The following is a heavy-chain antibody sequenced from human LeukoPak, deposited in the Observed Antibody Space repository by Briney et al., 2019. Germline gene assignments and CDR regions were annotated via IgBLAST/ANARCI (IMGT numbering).Heavy chain of an antibody. D-gene: IGHD5-18*01. Sequence: NPSETLSLTCAVSGGSFSAYYWTWIRQAPGEGLEWIGEINHSGSTNYNPSLKSRVTISVDTSKNQFSLKLSSVTAADTAVYYCARRNWRYGYGYDRAFDIWGQGTMVTVSS. V-gene: IGHV4-34*01. CDR3: ARRNWRYGYGYDRAFDI. CDR2: INHSGST. CDR1: GGSFSAYY. J-gene: IGHJ3*02.